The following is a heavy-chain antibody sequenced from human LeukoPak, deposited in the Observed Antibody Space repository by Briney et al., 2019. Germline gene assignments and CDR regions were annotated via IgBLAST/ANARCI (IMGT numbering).Heavy chain of an antibody. CDR3: AKGLRIGVGPYMGYHYYMDV. CDR2: IWYDGSNK. Sequence: PGRSLRLSCAASGFTFSSYGMHWVRQAPGKGLEWVAVIWYDGSNKYYADSVKGRFTISRDNSYNTVSLQMNSLRDEDTGVYYCAKGLRIGVGPYMGYHYYMDVWGKGATVTVSS. V-gene: IGHV3-33*06. J-gene: IGHJ6*03. D-gene: IGHD2/OR15-2a*01. CDR1: GFTFSSYG.